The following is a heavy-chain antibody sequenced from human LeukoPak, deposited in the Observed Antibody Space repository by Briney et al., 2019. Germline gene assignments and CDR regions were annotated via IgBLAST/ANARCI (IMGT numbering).Heavy chain of an antibody. V-gene: IGHV3-21*01. CDR1: GFTFSSYS. D-gene: IGHD3-22*01. CDR2: ISSSSSYI. Sequence: GGSLRLSCAASGFTFSSYSMNWVRQAPGKGLEWVSSISSSSSYIYYADSVKGRFTISRDNAKNSLYLQMNSLRAEDTAVYYCARVGYYDSSGYRAFDIWGQGTMVTISS. J-gene: IGHJ3*02. CDR3: ARVGYYDSSGYRAFDI.